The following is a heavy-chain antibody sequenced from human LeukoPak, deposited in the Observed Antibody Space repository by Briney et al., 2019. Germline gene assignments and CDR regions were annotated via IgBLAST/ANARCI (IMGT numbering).Heavy chain of an antibody. CDR1: GAPVSDGNYY. J-gene: IGHJ4*02. CDR2: MFYSEST. D-gene: IGHD3-22*01. CDR3: ASLTNSGQYWLFDY. V-gene: IGHV4-61*01. Sequence: SETLSLTCSVSGAPVSDGNYYWSWIRQPPGKGLEWIGYMFYSESTKYNPSLKSRVTISVDKSKNQFSLHMSSVTAADTAVYYCASLTNSGQYWLFDYWGQGTLVTVSS.